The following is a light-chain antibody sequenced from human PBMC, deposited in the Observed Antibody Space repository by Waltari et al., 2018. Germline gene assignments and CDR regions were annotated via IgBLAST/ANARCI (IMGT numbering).Light chain of an antibody. V-gene: IGKV1-5*03. J-gene: IGKJ1*01. CDR2: KAS. Sequence: DIQMTQSPSTLSASVGERVTITCRASQSISSWLAWYQQKPGKAPKLLIYKASSLESGVPSRFSGSGSGTKFTLTISSLQPDDFATYYCQQYNSYSTFGQGTKVEIK. CDR1: QSISSW. CDR3: QQYNSYST.